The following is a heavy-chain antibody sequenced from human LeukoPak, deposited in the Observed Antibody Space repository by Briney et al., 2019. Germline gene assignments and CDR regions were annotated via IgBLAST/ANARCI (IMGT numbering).Heavy chain of an antibody. J-gene: IGHJ4*02. D-gene: IGHD3-22*01. CDR3: AKDYYPDSSGYYPEYYDC. V-gene: IGHV3-23*01. CDR2: ISGSGGRT. Sequence: GGSLRLSCVASGFTFSNYAMSWVRQAPGKGLEWVSAISGSGGRTYYADSVEGRFTISRDNSKNTLYFQMNTLRAEDMAVYYCAKDYYPDSSGYYPEYYDCWGQGTLVTVSS. CDR1: GFTFSNYA.